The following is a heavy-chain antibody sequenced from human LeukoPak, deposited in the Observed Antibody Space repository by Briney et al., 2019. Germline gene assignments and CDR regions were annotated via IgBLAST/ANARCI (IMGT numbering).Heavy chain of an antibody. V-gene: IGHV3-30-3*01. CDR2: ISYDGSNK. CDR1: GFTFSSYA. D-gene: IGHD4-17*01. CDR3: AGYGDGAY. J-gene: IGHJ4*02. Sequence: GGSLRLSCAASGFTFSSYAMHWVRQAPGKGLEWVAVISYDGSNKYYADSVKGRFTISRDNSKNTLYLQMNSLRAEDTAVYYCAGYGDGAYWGQGTLVTVSS.